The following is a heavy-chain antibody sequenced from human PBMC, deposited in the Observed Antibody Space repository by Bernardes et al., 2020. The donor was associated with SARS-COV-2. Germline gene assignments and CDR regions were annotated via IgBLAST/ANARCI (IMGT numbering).Heavy chain of an antibody. CDR1: GYTFTTYD. Sequence: ASLKVSCKASGYTFTTYDIHWVRQATGQGLEWMGWMTPNSGTTGFAQKFQGRITMTRDTSISTAHMELRTLRSEDTAVYYCVRVVRDTGYFDPWGQGSLVTVSS. V-gene: IGHV1-8*01. CDR3: VRVVRDTGYFDP. D-gene: IGHD5-18*01. CDR2: MTPNSGTT. J-gene: IGHJ5*02.